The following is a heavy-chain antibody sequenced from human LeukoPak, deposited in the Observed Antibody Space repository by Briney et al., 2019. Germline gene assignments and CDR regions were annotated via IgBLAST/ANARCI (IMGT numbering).Heavy chain of an antibody. CDR2: ISYDGSNK. V-gene: IGHV3-30*03. Sequence: PGRSLRLSCAASGFTFSSYGMHWVRQAPGKGLEWVAVISYDGSNKYYADSVKGRFTISRDNSKNTLYLQMNSLRAEDTAVYYCARNTGYSSSWYYYYGMDVWGQGTTVTVSS. D-gene: IGHD6-13*01. J-gene: IGHJ6*02. CDR1: GFTFSSYG. CDR3: ARNTGYSSSWYYYYGMDV.